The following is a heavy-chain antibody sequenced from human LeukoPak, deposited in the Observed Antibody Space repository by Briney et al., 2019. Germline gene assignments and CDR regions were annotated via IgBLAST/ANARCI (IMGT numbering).Heavy chain of an antibody. CDR3: AKRGYCSGGSCIDY. Sequence: GGSLRLSCAASGFTFSTYAMYWVRQAPGKGLEWVAVPSYDGSNKYYADSVKGRFTISRDNSKNTLFLQMNSLRAEDTAVYYCAKRGYCSGGSCIDYWGQGTLVTVSS. CDR1: GFTFSTYA. V-gene: IGHV3-30*18. J-gene: IGHJ4*02. CDR2: PSYDGSNK. D-gene: IGHD2-15*01.